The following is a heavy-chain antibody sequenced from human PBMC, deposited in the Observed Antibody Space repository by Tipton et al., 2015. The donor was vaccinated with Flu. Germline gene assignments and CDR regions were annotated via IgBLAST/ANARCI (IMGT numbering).Heavy chain of an antibody. CDR3: AGDFYDSSGYPRFDP. D-gene: IGHD3-22*01. Sequence: TLSLTCTVSGGSISSYYWSWIRQPAGKGLEWIGRIYTSGSTNYNPSLKSRVTMSVDTSKNQFSLKLSSVTAADTAVYYCAGDFYDSSGYPRFDPWGQGTLVTASS. CDR1: GGSISSYY. CDR2: IYTSGST. J-gene: IGHJ5*02. V-gene: IGHV4-4*07.